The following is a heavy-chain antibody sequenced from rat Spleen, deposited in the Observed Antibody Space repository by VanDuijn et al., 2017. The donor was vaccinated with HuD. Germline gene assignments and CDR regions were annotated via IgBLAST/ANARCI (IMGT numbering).Heavy chain of an antibody. CDR2: ISPNGGST. D-gene: IGHD1-4*01. CDR3: TRRLPGPNWFAY. V-gene: IGHV5-25*01. J-gene: IGHJ3*01. CDR1: GFTFSNYY. Sequence: EVQLVESGGGLVQPGRSLKLSCAASGFTFSNYYMAWVRQAPTKGLEWVASISPNGGSTFYRDSVKGRFTVSRDNAKSTLYLQMDSLRSEDSATYYCTRRLPGPNWFAYWGLGTLVTVSS.